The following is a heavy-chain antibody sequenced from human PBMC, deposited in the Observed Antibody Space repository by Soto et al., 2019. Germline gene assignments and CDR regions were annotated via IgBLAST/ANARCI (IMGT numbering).Heavy chain of an antibody. V-gene: IGHV4-34*01. D-gene: IGHD2-8*01. Sequence: SETLSLTCAVYGGSFSGYYWSWILQPPGKGLEWIGEINHSGSTNYNPPLKSRVTISVDTSKNQFSLKLSSVTAADTAVYYCARGYCTNGVCYGGHWFDPWGQGTLVTVSS. CDR3: ARGYCTNGVCYGGHWFDP. CDR1: GGSFSGYY. J-gene: IGHJ5*02. CDR2: INHSGST.